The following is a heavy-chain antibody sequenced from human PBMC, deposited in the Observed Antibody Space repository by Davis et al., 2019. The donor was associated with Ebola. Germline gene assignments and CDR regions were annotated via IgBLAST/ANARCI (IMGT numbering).Heavy chain of an antibody. CDR2: MNPNSGNT. J-gene: IGHJ4*02. CDR3: ARVSYDSSGYYLQYYFDY. CDR1: GYTFTSYD. Sequence: ASAKVSCKASGYTFTSYDINWVRQATGQGLEWMGWMNPNSGNTGYAQKFQGRVTMTRNTSISTAYMELSSLRSEDTAVYYCARVSYDSSGYYLQYYFDYWGQGTLVTVSS. V-gene: IGHV1-8*01. D-gene: IGHD3-22*01.